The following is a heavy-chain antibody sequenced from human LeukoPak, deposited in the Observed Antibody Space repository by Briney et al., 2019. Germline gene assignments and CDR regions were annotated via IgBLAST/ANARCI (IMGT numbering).Heavy chain of an antibody. V-gene: IGHV4-59*01. CDR2: MYSTGST. CDR3: ARASSGWSKGSFDY. J-gene: IGHJ4*02. D-gene: IGHD6-19*01. Sequence: PSETLSLTCTVSGGSINGYYWSWIRQSPGQGLEWIGYMYSTGSTNYNPSLKSRVTMSVDTSKNQFSLKVNSVTAADTAVYYCARASSGWSKGSFDYWGQGTLVTVSS. CDR1: GGSINGYY.